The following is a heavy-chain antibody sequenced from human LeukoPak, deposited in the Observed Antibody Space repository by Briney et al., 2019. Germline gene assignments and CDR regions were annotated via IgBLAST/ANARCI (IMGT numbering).Heavy chain of an antibody. CDR3: ASSPHVGGSPYYFDY. J-gene: IGHJ4*02. CDR2: IKHSGST. D-gene: IGHD4-23*01. CDR1: GGSFSGDY. V-gene: IGHV4-34*01. Sequence: SVTLSLACAVYGGSFSGDYWSSIRQPPGKGLGWNGEIKHSGSTNDNPSLKSRVTISVDTSKNQFSLKQSSVSGADTAVYYCASSPHVGGSPYYFDYWGEGTLVTVSS.